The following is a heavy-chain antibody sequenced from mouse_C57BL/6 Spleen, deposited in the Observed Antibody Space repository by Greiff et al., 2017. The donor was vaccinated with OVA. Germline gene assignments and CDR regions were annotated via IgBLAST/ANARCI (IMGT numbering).Heavy chain of an antibody. V-gene: IGHV5-4*01. CDR1: GFTFSSYA. CDR2: ISDGGSYT. Sequence: EVKLVESGGGLVKPGGSLKLSCAASGFTFSSYAMSWVRQTPEKRLEWVATISDGGSYTYYPDNVKGRFTISRDNAKNNLYLQMSHLKSEDTAMYYCARDPFYDGSGYYFDYWGQGTTLTVSS. J-gene: IGHJ2*01. CDR3: ARDPFYDGSGYYFDY. D-gene: IGHD2-3*01.